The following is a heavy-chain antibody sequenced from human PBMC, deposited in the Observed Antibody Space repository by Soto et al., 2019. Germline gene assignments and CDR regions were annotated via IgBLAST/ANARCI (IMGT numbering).Heavy chain of an antibody. Sequence: SQTLSLTCAISGDSVSSNSAAWNCIRQSPSRGLEWLGRTYYRSKWYNDYAVSVKSRITINPDTSKNQFSLQLNSVTPEDTAVYYCARGPLTGPRGAFDYWGQGTLVTVSS. D-gene: IGHD7-27*01. CDR1: GDSVSSNSAA. CDR2: TYYRSKWYN. V-gene: IGHV6-1*01. CDR3: ARGPLTGPRGAFDY. J-gene: IGHJ4*02.